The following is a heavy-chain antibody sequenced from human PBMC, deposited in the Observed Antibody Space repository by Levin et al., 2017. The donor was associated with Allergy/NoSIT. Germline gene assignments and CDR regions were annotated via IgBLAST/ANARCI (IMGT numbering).Heavy chain of an antibody. Sequence: GESLKISCKGSGYSFANYWMGWARQMPGKGLEWMGLIYIDDSDTRYSPSFEGQVTISADKSISTAYLQWSSLKASDTAMYYCARRASAGRGAAGVVDYWGQGTQVTVSS. CDR3: ARRASAGRGAAGVVDY. V-gene: IGHV5-51*01. D-gene: IGHD6-13*01. CDR1: GYSFANYW. CDR2: IYIDDSDT. J-gene: IGHJ4*02.